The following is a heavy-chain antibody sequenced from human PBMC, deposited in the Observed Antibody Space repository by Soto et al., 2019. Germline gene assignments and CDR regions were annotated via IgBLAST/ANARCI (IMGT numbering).Heavy chain of an antibody. Sequence: EVQLVESGGGLVQPGGSLRLSCAASGFTFSNYWMHWVRQAPGKGLVWVSRINSDGSRTDYADSVKGRFTISRDNAKNTLYLQMNRLRADDRAVYYCARERCSGGSCSFAWGQGTLVTVSS. D-gene: IGHD2-15*01. V-gene: IGHV3-74*01. CDR2: INSDGSRT. J-gene: IGHJ4*02. CDR3: ARERCSGGSCSFA. CDR1: GFTFSNYW.